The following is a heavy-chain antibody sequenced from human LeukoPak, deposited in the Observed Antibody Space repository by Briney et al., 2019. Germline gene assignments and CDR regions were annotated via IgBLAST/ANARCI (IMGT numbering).Heavy chain of an antibody. CDR1: GGSINNYY. Sequence: SETLSLTCTVSGGSINNYYWSWIRQPPGKGLEWIGYISYSGSTNYNPSLKTRATISVDTSKNEFSLNLSSVTAGDTAVYYCTKHRYSMNVWGQGTTVTVS. J-gene: IGHJ6*02. CDR3: TKHRYSMNV. V-gene: IGHV4-59*08. CDR2: ISYSGST.